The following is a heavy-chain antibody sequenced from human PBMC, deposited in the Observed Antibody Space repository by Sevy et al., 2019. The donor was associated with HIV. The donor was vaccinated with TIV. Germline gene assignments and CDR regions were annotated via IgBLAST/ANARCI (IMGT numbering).Heavy chain of an antibody. V-gene: IGHV1-2*06. J-gene: IGHJ4*02. CDR2: INPNSGGT. CDR3: ARSVMIPAEGNFEY. D-gene: IGHD2-2*01. Sequence: ASVKVSCKASGYRFTDYSIIWVRQAPGQGLEWMGRINPNSGGTNYAQKFQGRVTMTRDTSVSTAYMELSRLTSDDTAVYYCARSVMIPAEGNFEYWGQGTLVTVSS. CDR1: GYRFTDYS.